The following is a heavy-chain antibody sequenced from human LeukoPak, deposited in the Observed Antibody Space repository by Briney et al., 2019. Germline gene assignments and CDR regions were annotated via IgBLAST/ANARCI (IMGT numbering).Heavy chain of an antibody. CDR3: ATWTITTDFDY. J-gene: IGHJ4*02. Sequence: ASVKVSCKASGYTFTGYYMHWVRQAPGQGLEWMGWINPSSGATKYAQKFQDRVTMTRDTSISTAYMELSRLRSDDTAVYYCATWTITTDFDYWGQGTLVTVSS. V-gene: IGHV1-2*02. D-gene: IGHD4-11*01. CDR1: GYTFTGYY. CDR2: INPSSGAT.